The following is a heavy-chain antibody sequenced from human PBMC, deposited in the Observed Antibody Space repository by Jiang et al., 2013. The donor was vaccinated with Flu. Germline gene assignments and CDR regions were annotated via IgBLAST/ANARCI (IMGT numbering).Heavy chain of an antibody. V-gene: IGHV3-9*01. CDR3: AKAPSAATYGGMDV. CDR2: ISWNSGSI. Sequence: VQLVESGGGLVQPGRSLRLSCAASGFTFDDYAMHWVRQAPGKGLEWVSGISWNSGSIGYADSVKGRFTISRDNAKNSLYLQMNSLRAEDTALYYYAKAPSAATYGGMDVWGQGTTVTVSS. D-gene: IGHD2-15*01. CDR1: GFTFDDYA. J-gene: IGHJ6*02.